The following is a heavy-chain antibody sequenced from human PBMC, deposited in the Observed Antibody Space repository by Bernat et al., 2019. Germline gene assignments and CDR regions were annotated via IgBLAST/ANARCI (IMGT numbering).Heavy chain of an antibody. J-gene: IGHJ4*02. CDR3: AGLRPRGVYDY. V-gene: IGHV4-39*07. D-gene: IGHD3-16*01. CDR1: GGSISSSSYY. Sequence: QLQLQESGPGLVKPSETLSLTCTVSGGSISSSSYYWGWIRQPPGKGLEWIGYIYHSGSTYYNPSLKSRVTISVDRSKNQFSLKLSSVTAADTAVYYCAGLRPRGVYDYWGQGTLVTVSS. CDR2: IYHSGST.